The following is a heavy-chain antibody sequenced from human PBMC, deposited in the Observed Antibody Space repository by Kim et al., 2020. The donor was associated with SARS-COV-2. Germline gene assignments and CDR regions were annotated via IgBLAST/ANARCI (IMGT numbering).Heavy chain of an antibody. CDR1: GGSFSGYY. V-gene: IGHV4-34*01. Sequence: SETLSLTCAVYGGSFSGYYWSWIRHPPGKGLEWIGEINHSGSTNYNPSLKSRVTISVDTSKNQFSLKLSSVTAADTAVYYCARDMGWARNRGSYYGSGRTGQLDYWGQGTLVTVSS. CDR2: INHSGST. J-gene: IGHJ4*02. D-gene: IGHD3-10*01. CDR3: ARDMGWARNRGSYYGSGRTGQLDY.